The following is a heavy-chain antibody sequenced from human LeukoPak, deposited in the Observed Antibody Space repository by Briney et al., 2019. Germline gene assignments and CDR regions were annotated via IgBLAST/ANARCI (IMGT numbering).Heavy chain of an antibody. Sequence: GGSLRLSCAASGFTFSSYAMHWVRQAPGKGLEWVAVISYDGSNKYYADSVKGRFTISRDNSKNTLYLQMNSLRAEDTAVYYCARGSGTYTLPKFYYYGMDVWGQGTTVTVSS. CDR3: ARGSGTYTLPKFYYYGMDV. CDR2: ISYDGSNK. J-gene: IGHJ6*02. D-gene: IGHD1-26*01. CDR1: GFTFSSYA. V-gene: IGHV3-30*14.